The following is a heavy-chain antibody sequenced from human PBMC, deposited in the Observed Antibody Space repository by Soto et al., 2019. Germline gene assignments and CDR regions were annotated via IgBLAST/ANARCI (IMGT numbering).Heavy chain of an antibody. D-gene: IGHD3-16*01. Sequence: QVQLVESGGGVVQPGRSLRLSCAASGFTFSTYAMHWVRQAPGKGLEWVAVISYDGSKKYYADSVKGRFTISRDNSKNTLDLLMNRLGAGGTAGYYWSGDQRQGGGPFGSRGQGTLVTVSS. CDR1: GFTFSTYA. CDR3: SGDQRQGGGPFGS. J-gene: IGHJ4*02. CDR2: ISYDGSKK. V-gene: IGHV3-30-3*01.